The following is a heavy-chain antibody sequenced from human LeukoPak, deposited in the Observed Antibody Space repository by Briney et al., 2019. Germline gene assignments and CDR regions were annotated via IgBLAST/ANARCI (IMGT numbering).Heavy chain of an antibody. J-gene: IGHJ4*02. CDR3: ARHWFISSGHYIDY. CDR2: IYYSGST. D-gene: IGHD6-19*01. CDR1: GGSISSSSYY. Sequence: SETLSLTCTVSGGSISSSSYYWGWIRQPPGKGLEWIGSIYYSGSTYYNPSLKSRVTISIDTSKHQSSLKLSSLPAADTAVYYCARHWFISSGHYIDYWGQGTLVTVSS. V-gene: IGHV4-39*01.